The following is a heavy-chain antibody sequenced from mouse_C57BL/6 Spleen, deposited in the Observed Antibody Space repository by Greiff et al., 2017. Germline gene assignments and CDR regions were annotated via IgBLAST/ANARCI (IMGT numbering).Heavy chain of an antibody. CDR2: ISSGSSTI. V-gene: IGHV5-17*01. D-gene: IGHD2-5*01. CDR3: AIHSNYHFDY. J-gene: IGHJ2*01. Sequence: EVQGVESGGGLVKPGGSLKLSCAASGFTFSDYGMHWVRQAPEKGLEWVAYISSGSSTIYYADTVKGRFTISRDNAKHTLFLQMTSLRSEDTAMYYCAIHSNYHFDYWGQGTTLTVSS. CDR1: GFTFSDYG.